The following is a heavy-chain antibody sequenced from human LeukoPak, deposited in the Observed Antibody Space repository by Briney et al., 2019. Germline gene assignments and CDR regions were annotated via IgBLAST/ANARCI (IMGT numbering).Heavy chain of an antibody. CDR2: IWYDGSNK. CDR3: ARNAYCSSTSCYLGYYFDY. D-gene: IGHD2-2*01. V-gene: IGHV3-33*01. CDR1: GFTFGSYG. J-gene: IGHJ4*02. Sequence: PGGSLRLSCAASGFTFGSYGMHWVRQAPGKGLEWVAVIWYDGSNKYYADSVKGRFTISRDNSKNTLYLQMNSLRAEDTAVYYCARNAYCSSTSCYLGYYFDYWGQGTLVTVSS.